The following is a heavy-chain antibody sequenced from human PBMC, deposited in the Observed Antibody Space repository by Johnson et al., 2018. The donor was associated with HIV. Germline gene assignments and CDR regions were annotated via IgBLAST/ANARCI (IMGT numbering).Heavy chain of an antibody. CDR1: GFTFSRYW. V-gene: IGHV3-7*01. Sequence: VQLVESGGGLVQPGGSLRLSCAASGFTFSRYWMSWVRQAPGKGLEWVANIKQDGSGTYYVDSVKGRFTLSRDNAKNALYLQMNSLRAEDTAVYYCARDGEDSSGWDNFGAFDIWGQGTMVTVSS. D-gene: IGHD6-19*01. J-gene: IGHJ3*02. CDR2: IKQDGSGT. CDR3: ARDGEDSSGWDNFGAFDI.